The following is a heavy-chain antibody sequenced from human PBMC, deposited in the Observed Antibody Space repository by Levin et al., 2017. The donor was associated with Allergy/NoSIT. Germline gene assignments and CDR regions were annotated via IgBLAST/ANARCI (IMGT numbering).Heavy chain of an antibody. CDR1: GGSISSYY. CDR2: IYYSGST. D-gene: IGHD3-22*01. CDR3: ARLDDSFLGI. J-gene: IGHJ3*02. Sequence: SQTLSLTCTVSGGSISSYYWSWIRQPPGKGLEWIGYIYYSGSTNYNPSLKSRVTISVDTSKNQFSLKLSSVTAADTAVYYCARLDDSFLGIWGQGTMVTVSS. V-gene: IGHV4-59*01.